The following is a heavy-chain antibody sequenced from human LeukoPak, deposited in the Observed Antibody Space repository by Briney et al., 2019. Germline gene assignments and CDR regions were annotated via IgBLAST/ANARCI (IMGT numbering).Heavy chain of an antibody. V-gene: IGHV3-48*04. CDR1: GFTFSSYS. CDR2: ISSSSSTI. D-gene: IGHD6-13*01. CDR3: ARVSREGSSSWPDY. Sequence: GGSLRLSCAASGFTFSSYSMNWVRQAPGKGLEWVSYISSSSSTIYYADSVKGRFTISRDNAKNSLLLQMNSLRAEDTAVYYCARVSREGSSSWPDYWGQGTLATVSS. J-gene: IGHJ4*02.